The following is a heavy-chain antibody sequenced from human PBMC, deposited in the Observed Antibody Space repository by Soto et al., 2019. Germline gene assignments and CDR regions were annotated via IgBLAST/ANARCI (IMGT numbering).Heavy chain of an antibody. J-gene: IGHJ4*02. CDR3: ATGLYSGSVY. D-gene: IGHD5-12*01. CDR2: ISGSAIST. V-gene: IGHV3-23*01. Sequence: EVQLLESGGGLVQPGGSLRLSCTASGFTFSTYAISWVRQAPGKGLEWVSAISGSAISTYYADSVKGRFTISRDNPKNTLYLQMNSLRAEDTAVYYCATGLYSGSVYWRQGTLLTVSS. CDR1: GFTFSTYA.